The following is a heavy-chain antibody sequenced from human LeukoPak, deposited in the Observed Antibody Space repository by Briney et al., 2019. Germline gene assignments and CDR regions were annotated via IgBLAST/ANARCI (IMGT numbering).Heavy chain of an antibody. J-gene: IGHJ4*02. V-gene: IGHV1-69*05. Sequence: LVKVSCTASGGTFSSYAISWVRQAPGQGLEWMGGIIPIFGTANYAQKLQGRVTMTTDTSTSTAYMELRSLRSDDTAVYYCARDDAAGVATIPFDYWGQGTLVTVSS. CDR2: IIPIFGTA. D-gene: IGHD5-12*01. CDR3: ARDDAAGVATIPFDY. CDR1: GGTFSSYA.